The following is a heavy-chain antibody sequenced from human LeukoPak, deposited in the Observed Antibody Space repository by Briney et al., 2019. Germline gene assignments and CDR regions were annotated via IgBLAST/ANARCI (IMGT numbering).Heavy chain of an antibody. Sequence: GGSLRLSCVASGFTFSSYAMSWVRQAPGKGLEWVSAISGSGGSTYYADSVKGRFTISRDNSKNTLYLQMNSLRAEDTAVYYCARAPEADVELGAFDIWGQGTMVTISS. CDR2: ISGSGGST. D-gene: IGHD1-7*01. J-gene: IGHJ3*02. CDR1: GFTFSSYA. CDR3: ARAPEADVELGAFDI. V-gene: IGHV3-23*01.